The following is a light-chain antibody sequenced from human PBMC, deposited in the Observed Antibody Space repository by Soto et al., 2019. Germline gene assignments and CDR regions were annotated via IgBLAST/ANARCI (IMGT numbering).Light chain of an antibody. CDR1: STDVGAYNY. J-gene: IGLJ2*01. V-gene: IGLV2-14*01. CDR3: SSYRGTSTPV. CDR2: DVT. Sequence: VLAQPASVSGSPGQSITISCTGTSTDVGAYNYVSWYQQHPGKAPKLVIFDVTNRPSEVSDRFSGSKSGNTASLTISGLQFEDEADYYCSSYRGTSTPVFGGGTKVTVL.